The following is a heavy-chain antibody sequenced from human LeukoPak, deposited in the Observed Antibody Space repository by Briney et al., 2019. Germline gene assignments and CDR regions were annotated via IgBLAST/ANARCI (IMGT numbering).Heavy chain of an antibody. J-gene: IGHJ4*02. CDR1: GGSFSGYY. D-gene: IGHD3-3*01. Sequence: PSETLSLTCAVYGGSFSGYYWTWIRQPPGKGLEWIGEIIDTGGTKYNSSLKSRVTISVDTSKNEFSLNLTSVTAADTAIYYCARGLASGYPPIPFDYWGQGTLVTVSS. CDR3: ARGLASGYPPIPFDY. V-gene: IGHV4-34*12. CDR2: IIDTGGT.